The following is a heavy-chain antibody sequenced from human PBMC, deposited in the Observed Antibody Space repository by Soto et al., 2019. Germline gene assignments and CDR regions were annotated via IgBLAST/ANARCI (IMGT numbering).Heavy chain of an antibody. Sequence: QVHLVQSGAEVKKPGASVKVSCETSGYSFTSYAIHWVRQAPGQRPEWMGWINVGNTKSIYSQKLQGRVTITRDRSARTAYMELSSLRFEDTAVYYCARAGYNSGWDYYLDYWGQGTLVTVSS. D-gene: IGHD6-19*01. CDR3: ARAGYNSGWDYYLDY. CDR2: INVGNTKS. V-gene: IGHV1-3*01. CDR1: GYSFTSYA. J-gene: IGHJ4*02.